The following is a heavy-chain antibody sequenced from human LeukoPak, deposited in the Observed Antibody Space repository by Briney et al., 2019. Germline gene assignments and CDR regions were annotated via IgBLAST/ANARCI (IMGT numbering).Heavy chain of an antibody. D-gene: IGHD1-26*01. V-gene: IGHV3-23*01. Sequence: GGSLRLSCAASGFTFNTYTMNWVRQAPGKGLEWVSVISGSGGNTYYADSVRGRFTISRDNSKNTLYLQMNSLRVEDTAVYYCATTLRSGSYYFDSWGQGTLVTVSS. CDR1: GFTFNTYT. CDR3: ATTLRSGSYYFDS. J-gene: IGHJ4*02. CDR2: ISGSGGNT.